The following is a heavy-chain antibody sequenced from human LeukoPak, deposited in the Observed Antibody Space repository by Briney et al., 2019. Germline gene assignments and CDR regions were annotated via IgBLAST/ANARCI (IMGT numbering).Heavy chain of an antibody. D-gene: IGHD6-6*01. V-gene: IGHV4-61*02. CDR3: ARDIGIAARPSYYYGMDV. CDR2: IYTSGST. Sequence: SETLSVTCTVSGGSISSGRYYLSWIRQPPRKALEWIGRIYTSGSTNYNPSLKSRVTISADTSKNQFSLKLSSVTAADTAVYYCARDIGIAARPSYYYGMDVWGQGTTVTVSS. J-gene: IGHJ6*02. CDR1: GGSISSGRYY.